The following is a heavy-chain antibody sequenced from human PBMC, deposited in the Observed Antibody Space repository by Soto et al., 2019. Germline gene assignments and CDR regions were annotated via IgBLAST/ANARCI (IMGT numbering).Heavy chain of an antibody. CDR3: AGSSPLFY. D-gene: IGHD6-13*01. Sequence: EVPLVESGGALVQPGGSLRLSCAASDFTVSSNYMSWVRQAPGKGLEWVSIIYSGGSTYYADSVKGRFTISRHNSKNTLYLQMNSLRPEDTAVYYCAGSSPLFYWGQGTLVTVSS. CDR2: IYSGGST. V-gene: IGHV3-53*04. J-gene: IGHJ4*02. CDR1: DFTVSSNY.